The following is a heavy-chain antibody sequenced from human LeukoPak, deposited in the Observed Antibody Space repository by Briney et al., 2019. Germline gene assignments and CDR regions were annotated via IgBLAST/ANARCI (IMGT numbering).Heavy chain of an antibody. J-gene: IGHJ4*02. CDR1: GDSISYFY. D-gene: IGHD2-2*01. Sequence: PSETLSLTCSVSGDSISYFYWSWIRQAAGKGLEWIGRIYSRGSADYNASLKSRVTMSVDTSKNQLSLKVISVTAADTAVYYCARDGYNAYCSSTSCPPDYWGQGTLVTVSS. CDR2: IYSRGSA. CDR3: ARDGYNAYCSSTSCPPDY. V-gene: IGHV4-4*07.